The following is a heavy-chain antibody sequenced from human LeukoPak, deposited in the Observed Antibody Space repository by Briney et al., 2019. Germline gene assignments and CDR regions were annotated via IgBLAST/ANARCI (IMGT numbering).Heavy chain of an antibody. V-gene: IGHV3-53*01. Sequence: GGSLRLSCEGSGFSASGNYMSWVRQIPGKGLEWVAVVYSGGSTNHADSVKGRFSVSRGNSKNTLYLQMNNLRPEDTGIYYCARDLGWNNVTSFHFWGLGTQVTVSS. CDR3: ARDLGWNNVTSFHF. J-gene: IGHJ4*02. D-gene: IGHD2/OR15-2a*01. CDR1: GFSASGNY. CDR2: VYSGGST.